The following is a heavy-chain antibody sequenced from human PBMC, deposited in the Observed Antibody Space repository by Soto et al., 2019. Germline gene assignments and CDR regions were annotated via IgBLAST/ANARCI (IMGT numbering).Heavy chain of an antibody. V-gene: IGHV1-2*04. J-gene: IGHJ6*02. CDR1: GYTFTGYY. CDR3: ARGKGGTIFGVPYGMDV. D-gene: IGHD3-3*01. Sequence: ASVKVSCKASGYTFTGYYMHWVRQAPGQGLEWMGWINPNSGGTNYAQKFQGWVTMTRDTSISTAYMELSRLRSDDTAVYYCARGKGGTIFGVPYGMDVWGQGTTVTVSS. CDR2: INPNSGGT.